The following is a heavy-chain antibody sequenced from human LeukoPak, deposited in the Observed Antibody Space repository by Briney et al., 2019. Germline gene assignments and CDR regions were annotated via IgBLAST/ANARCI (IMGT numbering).Heavy chain of an antibody. D-gene: IGHD3-10*01. CDR2: IRSSSRNT. Sequence: MAGGSLSPSCAASSFTFTISCTKCVRHAPGGGRGWGLYIRSSSRNTYYADSVKGRVTTSRDNAKNSLYLQMNSLRAEDTAVYYCARDPGWTSLYYPTGADAFDIWGQGTMVTVSS. V-gene: IGHV3-21*04. CDR3: ARDPGWTSLYYPTGADAFDI. CDR1: SFTFTISC. J-gene: IGHJ3*02.